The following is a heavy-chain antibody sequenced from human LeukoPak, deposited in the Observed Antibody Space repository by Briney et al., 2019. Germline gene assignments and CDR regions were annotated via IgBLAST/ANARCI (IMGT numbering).Heavy chain of an antibody. D-gene: IGHD3-10*01. J-gene: IGHJ5*02. CDR3: ARGAPLLGSARGVAVWFDP. CDR1: GGSFSGYC. V-gene: IGHV4-34*01. Sequence: KSSETLSLTCAVYGGSFSGYCWSWIRQPPGKGLEWIGKISHSGSANYNPSLKSRVTISVDTSKNQFSLNLSSVTAADTAVYYCARGAPLLGSARGVAVWFDPWGQGTLVTVSS. CDR2: ISHSGSA.